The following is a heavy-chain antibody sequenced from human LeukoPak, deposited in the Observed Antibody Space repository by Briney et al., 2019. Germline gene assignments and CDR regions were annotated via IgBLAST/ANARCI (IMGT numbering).Heavy chain of an antibody. CDR2: INPNSGGT. CDR3: ARDRGHIVVVPAAPDY. D-gene: IGHD2-2*01. Sequence: GASVKVSCKASGYTFTGYYMHWVRQAPGQGLEWMGWINPNSGGTNYAQKLQGRVTMTRDTSISTAYMELSRLRSDDTAVYYCARDRGHIVVVPAAPDYWGQGTLVTVSS. CDR1: GYTFTGYY. J-gene: IGHJ4*02. V-gene: IGHV1-2*02.